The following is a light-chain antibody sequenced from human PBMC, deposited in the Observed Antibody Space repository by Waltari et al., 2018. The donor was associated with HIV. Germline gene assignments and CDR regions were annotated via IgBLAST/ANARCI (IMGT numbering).Light chain of an antibody. Sequence: EIVLTQSPGTLSLSPGERATLYCRASQSVSSSYLAWYQQQPGQAPRLLIYGASSRATGIPDRFSGSGSGTDFTLTISRLEPEDFAVYYCQQYGSSPRTFGGGTKVEIK. CDR3: QQYGSSPRT. V-gene: IGKV3-20*01. CDR2: GAS. J-gene: IGKJ4*01. CDR1: QSVSSSY.